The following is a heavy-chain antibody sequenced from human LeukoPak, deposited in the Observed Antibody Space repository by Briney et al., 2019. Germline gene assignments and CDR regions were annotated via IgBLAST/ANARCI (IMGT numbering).Heavy chain of an antibody. CDR2: IYYTGNS. CDR1: GRSLSSYY. Sequence: SETLSLTCTVSGRSLSSYYWIWLRQPPGKGLEWFGYIYYTGNSNYNPSLKSRSTIYVLTRENQLSVKLSSVTAADTAVYYCARAGAGNEYVGLFDYWGQGTLVTVSS. CDR3: ARAGAGNEYVGLFDY. V-gene: IGHV4-59*01. J-gene: IGHJ4*02. D-gene: IGHD3-16*01.